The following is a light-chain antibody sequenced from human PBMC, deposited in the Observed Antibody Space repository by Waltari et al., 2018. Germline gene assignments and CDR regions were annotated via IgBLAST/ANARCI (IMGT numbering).Light chain of an antibody. CDR2: DDG. J-gene: IGLJ1*01. CDR1: KIGSKN. Sequence: SYVLTQPPSVSVAPGQTARITCDGNKIGSKNVHWYQQKPGQAPVLVVCDDGDRPSGIPERFSGSNSGNTVTLTISRVDAGDEADYYCQVWDSGSDHYVFGTVTKVTVL. V-gene: IGLV3-21*02. CDR3: QVWDSGSDHYV.